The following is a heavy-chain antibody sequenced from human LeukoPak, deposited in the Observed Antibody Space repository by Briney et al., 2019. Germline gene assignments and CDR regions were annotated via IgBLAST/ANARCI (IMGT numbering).Heavy chain of an antibody. D-gene: IGHD3-16*01. CDR2: ISYDGSNK. Sequence: PGGSLRLFCAASGFTFSNYGMHWVRQAPGKGLEWLAVISYDGSNKYYADSVKGRFTISRDNSKNTLYLQMNSLRAEDTAVYYCAKRNLGNIDYWGQGTLVTVSS. J-gene: IGHJ4*02. CDR1: GFTFSNYG. V-gene: IGHV3-30*18. CDR3: AKRNLGNIDY.